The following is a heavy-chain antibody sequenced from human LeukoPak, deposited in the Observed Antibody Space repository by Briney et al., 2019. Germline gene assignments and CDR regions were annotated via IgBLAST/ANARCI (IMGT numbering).Heavy chain of an antibody. CDR1: GGSISGFY. Sequence: KSSETLSLTCTVSGGSISGFYWSWIRQPPGKDLQWIGSIFYSGSTNYNPSLKSRVTISVDTSKNQFSLKLSSVTAADTAVYYCARQRFLEWYFDYWGQGTLVTVSS. V-gene: IGHV4-59*08. D-gene: IGHD3-3*01. CDR3: ARQRFLEWYFDY. CDR2: IFYSGST. J-gene: IGHJ4*02.